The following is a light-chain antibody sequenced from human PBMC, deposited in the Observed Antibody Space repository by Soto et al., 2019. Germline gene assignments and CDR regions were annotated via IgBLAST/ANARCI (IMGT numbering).Light chain of an antibody. CDR2: DNS. CDR1: SSNVGSNH. CDR3: AAWDDSLRGWM. Sequence: QSVLNQPPSASGTPGQRVTISCSGSSSNVGSNHVHWYQQLPGTAPKLLISDNSQRPSGVPDRISGSRSGTSASLAISGLRSEDEGDYYCAAWDDSLRGWMFGGGTQLTVL. J-gene: IGLJ3*02. V-gene: IGLV1-47*02.